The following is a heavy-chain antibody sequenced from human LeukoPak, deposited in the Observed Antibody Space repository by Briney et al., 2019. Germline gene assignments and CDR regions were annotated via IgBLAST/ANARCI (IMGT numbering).Heavy chain of an antibody. J-gene: IGHJ4*02. CDR1: GFTFSSYS. CDR3: AKDRYSSGWITDY. Sequence: PGGSLRLSCAASGFTFSSYSMNWVRQAPGKGLEWVSSISSSSSYIYYADSVKGRFTISRDNAKNSLYLQMNSLRAEDTALYYCAKDRYSSGWITDYWGQGTLVTVSS. V-gene: IGHV3-21*04. CDR2: ISSSSSYI. D-gene: IGHD6-19*01.